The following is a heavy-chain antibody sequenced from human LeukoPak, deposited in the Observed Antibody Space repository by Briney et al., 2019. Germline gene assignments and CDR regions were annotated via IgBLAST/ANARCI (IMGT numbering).Heavy chain of an antibody. Sequence: KPSETLSLTCAVYGGSFSGYYWSWIRQPPGKGLEWIGEINHSGSTNYNPSLQGRVTISGDTSKNQFSLKLNSVTAADTAVYYCASPRGGAFDIWGQGTMVTVSS. CDR2: INHSGST. J-gene: IGHJ3*02. CDR3: ASPRGGAFDI. V-gene: IGHV4-34*01. D-gene: IGHD3-10*01. CDR1: GGSFSGYY.